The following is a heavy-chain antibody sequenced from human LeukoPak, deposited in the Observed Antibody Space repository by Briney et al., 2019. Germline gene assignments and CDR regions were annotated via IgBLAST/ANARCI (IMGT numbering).Heavy chain of an antibody. J-gene: IGHJ4*02. V-gene: IGHV4-39*01. D-gene: IGHD3-10*01. Sequence: SETLSLTCAVSGGSISSSNWWSWIRQPPGKGLEWIGSIYYSGSTYYNPSLKSRVTISVDTSKNQFSLKLSSVTAADTAVYYCARPNYYGSGSQDYWGQGTLVTVSS. CDR2: IYYSGST. CDR1: GGSISSSNW. CDR3: ARPNYYGSGSQDY.